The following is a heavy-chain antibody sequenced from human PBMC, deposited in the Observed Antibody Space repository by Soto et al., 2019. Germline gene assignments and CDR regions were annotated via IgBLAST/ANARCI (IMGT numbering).Heavy chain of an antibody. CDR1: GWIFSSYA. CDR2: ISYDGSNK. D-gene: IGHD1-7*01. V-gene: IGHV3-30-3*01. CDR3: ARDNWNYGNAFDI. J-gene: IGHJ3*02. Sequence: GGSLRLSCAASGWIFSSYAMHWVRQAPGKGLEWVALISYDGSNKYYADSVKGRFTISRDNSKNTLYLQMNSLRAEDTAVYYCARDNWNYGNAFDIWGQGTMVTVSS.